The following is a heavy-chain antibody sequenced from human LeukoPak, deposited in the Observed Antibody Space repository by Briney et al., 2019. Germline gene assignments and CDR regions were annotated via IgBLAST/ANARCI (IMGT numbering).Heavy chain of an antibody. CDR3: AREEPAARVGY. CDR1: GGSISSGDYY. J-gene: IGHJ4*02. V-gene: IGHV4-30-4*08. CDR2: IYYSGST. D-gene: IGHD2-2*01. Sequence: PSQTLSLTCTVSGGSISSGDYYWRWIRRPPGKGLEWIGYIYYSGSTYYNPSLKSRVTISVDTSKNQFSLKLSSVTAADTAVYYCAREEPAARVGYWGQGTLVTVSS.